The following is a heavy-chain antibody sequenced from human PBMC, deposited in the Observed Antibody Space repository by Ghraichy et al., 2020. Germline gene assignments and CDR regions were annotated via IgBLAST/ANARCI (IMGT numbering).Heavy chain of an antibody. V-gene: IGHV4-59*01. D-gene: IGHD3-3*01. CDR2: IYYSGST. Sequence: SETLSLTCTVSGGSISSYYWSWIRQPPGKGLEWIGYIYYSGSTNYNPSLKSRVTISVDTSKNQFSLKLSSVTTADTAVYYCERVWSWSGYFWWGKGTLVTVSS. CDR1: GGSISSYY. J-gene: IGHJ4*02. CDR3: ERVWSWSGYFW.